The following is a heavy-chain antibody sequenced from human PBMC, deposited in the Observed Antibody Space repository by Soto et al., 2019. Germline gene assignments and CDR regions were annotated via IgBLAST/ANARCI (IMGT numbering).Heavy chain of an antibody. D-gene: IGHD3-3*01. CDR2: IIPIFGTA. J-gene: IGHJ4*02. CDR3: VREYEQQRSHFDF. V-gene: IGHV1-69*13. Sequence: PSVKVSCKASGDTFSSYAISWVRQAPGQGLEWMGGIIPIFGTANYAQKFQGRVTITADESTSTAYMELSSLRSEDTAVYYCVREYEQQRSHFDFWGQGTPVTVSS. CDR1: GDTFSSYA.